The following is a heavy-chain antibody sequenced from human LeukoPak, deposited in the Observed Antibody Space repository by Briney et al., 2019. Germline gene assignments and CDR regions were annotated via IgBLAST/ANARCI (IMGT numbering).Heavy chain of an antibody. CDR1: GFTFSTYS. V-gene: IGHV3-30*04. D-gene: IGHD2-2*01. J-gene: IGHJ4*02. Sequence: GRSLRLSYAASGFTFSTYSMHWVRQAPGKGLEWVAIISYDGSKKYYADSVKGRFTISRDNSKNTLFLQMNSLRPEDTAVYYCARDLKTAMDYFDYWGQGALVTVSS. CDR3: ARDLKTAMDYFDY. CDR2: ISYDGSKK.